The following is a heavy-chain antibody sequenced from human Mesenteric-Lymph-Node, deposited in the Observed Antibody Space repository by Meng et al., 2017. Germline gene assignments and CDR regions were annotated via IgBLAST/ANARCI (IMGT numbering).Heavy chain of an antibody. CDR1: GYTFTGYY. J-gene: IGHJ4*02. CDR2: INPNSGGT. D-gene: IGHD3-10*01. V-gene: IGHV1-2*02. Sequence: ASVKVSCKASGYTFTGYYMHWVRQAPGQGLEWMGWINPNSGGTNYAQKFQGRVTMTRDTSISTAYMELSRLRSDDTAVYYCARGVRKLLWFGELFREEDPLYYFDYWGQGTLVTVSS. CDR3: ARGVRKLLWFGELFREEDPLYYFDY.